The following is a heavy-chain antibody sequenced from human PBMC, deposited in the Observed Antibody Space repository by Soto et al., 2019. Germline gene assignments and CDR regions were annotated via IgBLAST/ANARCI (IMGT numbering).Heavy chain of an antibody. CDR1: GYPFGGYA. CDR3: ARPSTSYGDYGWSLAY. Sequence: QVQLVQSGAEVKKPGSSVKVSCKASGYPFGGYAIGWVRQAPGQGLEWMGWVSAHTGDSGYAQRFQGRVTLTTERSTSTAYMELRGLRSDATAVYYCARPSTSYGDYGWSLAYWGQGTLVTVSS. V-gene: IGHV1-18*01. D-gene: IGHD4-17*01. CDR2: VSAHTGDS. J-gene: IGHJ4*02.